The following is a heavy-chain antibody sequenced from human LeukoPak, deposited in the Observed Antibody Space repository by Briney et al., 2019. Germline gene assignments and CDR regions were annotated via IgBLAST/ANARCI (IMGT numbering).Heavy chain of an antibody. D-gene: IGHD6-13*01. CDR3: ARDGPWLYRSSWSPFDY. CDR2: IYTSGST. J-gene: IGHJ4*02. V-gene: IGHV4-4*07. Sequence: PSETLSLTCTVSGGSISSYYWSWIRQPAGKGLEWIGRIYTSGSTNYNPSLKSRVTMSVDTSKNQFSLKLSSVTAADTAVYYCARDGPWLYRSSWSPFDYWGQGTLVTVSS. CDR1: GGSISSYY.